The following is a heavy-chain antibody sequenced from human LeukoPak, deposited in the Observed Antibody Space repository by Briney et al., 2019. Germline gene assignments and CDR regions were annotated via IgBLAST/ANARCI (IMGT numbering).Heavy chain of an antibody. CDR1: GFTVSSNY. Sequence: GGSLRLSCAASGFTVSSNYMSWVRQAPGKGLEWVSVIYSGGSTYYADSVKGRFTISRDNSKNTLYLQMNSLRAEDTAVYYCARDNSGSYYQFDYWGQGTLVTVSS. D-gene: IGHD1-26*01. J-gene: IGHJ4*02. CDR3: ARDNSGSYYQFDY. V-gene: IGHV3-53*01. CDR2: IYSGGST.